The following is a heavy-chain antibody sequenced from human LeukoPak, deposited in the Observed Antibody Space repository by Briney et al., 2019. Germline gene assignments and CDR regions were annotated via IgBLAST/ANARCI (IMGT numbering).Heavy chain of an antibody. CDR3: ERGRGYYYDSSGFDY. Sequence: PSETLSLTCTVSGGSISSYYWSWIRQPAGKGLEWIGRIYTSGSTNYNPSLTSRVTMSVDTSKKQFSLKLSSVTAADTAVYYCERGRGYYYDSSGFDYWGQGTLVTVSS. CDR2: IYTSGST. V-gene: IGHV4-4*07. CDR1: GGSISSYY. J-gene: IGHJ4*02. D-gene: IGHD3-22*01.